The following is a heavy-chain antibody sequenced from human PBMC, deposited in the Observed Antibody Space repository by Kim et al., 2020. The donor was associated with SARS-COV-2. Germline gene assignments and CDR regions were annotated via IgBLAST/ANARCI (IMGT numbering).Heavy chain of an antibody. J-gene: IGHJ3*02. Sequence: YYSTSLKTRLTIAKDTSKNQVVLTMTNMDPVDTATYYCARISRGVGAFDIWGQGTMVTVSS. V-gene: IGHV2-70*01. D-gene: IGHD3-10*01. CDR3: ARISRGVGAFDI.